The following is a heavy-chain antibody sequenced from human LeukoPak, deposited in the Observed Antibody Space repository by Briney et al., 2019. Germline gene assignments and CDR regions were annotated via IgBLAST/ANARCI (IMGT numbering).Heavy chain of an antibody. CDR2: INHSGST. CDR1: GGSFSGYY. CDR3: ARGRIRGLSGRYYLTRQSWLDP. J-gene: IGHJ5*02. D-gene: IGHD1-26*01. Sequence: PSETLSLTCAVYGGSFSGYYWSWIGQPPGTGLEWIGEINHSGSTNYNPSLKSRVTISVDTSKNQFSRKLGSVTAADTAVYYCARGRIRGLSGRYYLTRQSWLDPWGQGTRVSVSS. V-gene: IGHV4-34*01.